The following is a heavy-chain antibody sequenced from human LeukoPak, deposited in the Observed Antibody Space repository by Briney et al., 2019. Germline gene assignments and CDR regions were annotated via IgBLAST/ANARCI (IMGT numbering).Heavy chain of an antibody. CDR2: ITENGDNT. CDR3: AKRDSSGSYEGDY. Sequence: GGSLRLSCAASGFPFSRHEMNWVRQAPGKGLEWVSGITENGDNTYYADSVKGRFTISRDNSKNTLYLQMNSLRAEDTAVYYCAKRDSSGSYEGDYWGQGTLVTVSS. D-gene: IGHD1-26*01. CDR1: GFPFSRHE. V-gene: IGHV3-23*01. J-gene: IGHJ4*02.